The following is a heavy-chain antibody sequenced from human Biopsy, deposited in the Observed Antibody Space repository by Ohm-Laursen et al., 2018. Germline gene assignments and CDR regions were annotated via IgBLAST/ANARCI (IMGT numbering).Heavy chain of an antibody. CDR2: ISDDGRNK. D-gene: IGHD7-27*01. J-gene: IGHJ4*02. CDR1: GFSFSSYG. V-gene: IGHV3-30*18. CDR3: AKDLRNNNWGVEN. Sequence: SLRLSCAASGFSFSSYGMHWVRQAPGKGLEWVAVISDDGRNKYYIDSVRGRFTISRDNSKNTLYLQMNNLRAEDTAVFYCAKDLRNNNWGVENCGQGTLVTVSS.